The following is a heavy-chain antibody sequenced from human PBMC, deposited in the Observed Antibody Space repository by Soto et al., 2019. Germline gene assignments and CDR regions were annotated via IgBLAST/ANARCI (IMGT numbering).Heavy chain of an antibody. CDR2: IYYTGST. D-gene: IGHD2-15*01. Sequence: SETLSLTCIVSGGSIATTSYYWGWIRQPPGKGLGWIGSIYYTGSTYYSPSLKSRVTISVDTSKNQFSLKLSSVTAADTAVYYCARAAPRYCSGGSCYSGGDYWGQGTLVTVSS. V-gene: IGHV4-39*01. CDR3: ARAAPRYCSGGSCYSGGDY. CDR1: GGSIATTSYY. J-gene: IGHJ4*02.